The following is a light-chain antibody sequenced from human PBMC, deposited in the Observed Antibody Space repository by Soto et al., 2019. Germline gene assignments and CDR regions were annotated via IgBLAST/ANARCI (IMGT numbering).Light chain of an antibody. V-gene: IGKV3-15*01. Sequence: EKVMTQSPATLSVSPGERATLSCRASQNVKTRLAWYQQKPGQAPRLLIFDAFTRATGIPARLSGSASGTDFTLTISSLQSEDSAVYYCQQYDEWPLTFGGGTKVEIK. CDR2: DAF. CDR3: QQYDEWPLT. CDR1: QNVKTR. J-gene: IGKJ4*01.